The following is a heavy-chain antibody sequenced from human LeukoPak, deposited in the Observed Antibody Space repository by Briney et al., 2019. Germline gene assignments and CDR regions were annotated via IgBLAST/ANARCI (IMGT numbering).Heavy chain of an antibody. Sequence: GRSLRLSCAASGFTFSHYAMHWVRQAPGKGLEWVAVISFDGTNKFYADSVKGRFTTSRDNSKNTLYVQMNSLRAEDTAIYYCARGRGYRDYDRPLDYWGQGTLVTVSS. CDR1: GFTFSHYA. J-gene: IGHJ4*02. D-gene: IGHD5-12*01. CDR2: ISFDGTNK. V-gene: IGHV3-30*03. CDR3: ARGRGYRDYDRPLDY.